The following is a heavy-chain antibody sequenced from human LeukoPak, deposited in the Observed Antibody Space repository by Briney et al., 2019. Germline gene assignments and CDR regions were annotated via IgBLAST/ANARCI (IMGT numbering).Heavy chain of an antibody. CDR3: VPSANYFYFDY. D-gene: IGHD1-26*01. Sequence: GALVKVSCKASGYIFINYYMHWVRQAPGQGLEWMGWINPNSGGTDYAQKFQGRVTMTRDTSISTAYMELSRLRSDDTAVYFCVPSANYFYFDYWGQGTLVTVSS. CDR2: INPNSGGT. J-gene: IGHJ4*02. CDR1: GYIFINYY. V-gene: IGHV1-2*02.